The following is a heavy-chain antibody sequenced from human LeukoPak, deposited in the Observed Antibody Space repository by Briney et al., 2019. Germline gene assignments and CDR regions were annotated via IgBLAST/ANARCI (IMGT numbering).Heavy chain of an antibody. D-gene: IGHD6-13*01. CDR3: ARIIAAAPFYYYYYMDV. CDR2: IYHSGST. J-gene: IGHJ6*03. CDR1: GASISSNNW. Sequence: PSGTLSLTCAVSGASISSNNWWNWVRQPPGKGLEWIGEIYHSGSTNYSPSLKSRVTISVDTSKNQFSLKLSSVTAADTAVYYCARIIAAAPFYYYYYMDVWGKGTTVTISS. V-gene: IGHV4-4*02.